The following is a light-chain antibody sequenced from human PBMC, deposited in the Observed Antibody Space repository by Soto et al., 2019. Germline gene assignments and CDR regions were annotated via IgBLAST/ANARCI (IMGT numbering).Light chain of an antibody. CDR2: GAS. CDR3: QQYGTSPPYI. Sequence: EIVLTQSPGTLSLSPGEWATLSCRASQSVSSVDLAWYQQKPGQAPRLLIYGASSRATGIPDRFSGSGSGTDSTLTISRLEPEDFAVYYCQQYGTSPPYIFGQGTKLEIK. CDR1: QSVSSVD. J-gene: IGKJ2*01. V-gene: IGKV3-20*01.